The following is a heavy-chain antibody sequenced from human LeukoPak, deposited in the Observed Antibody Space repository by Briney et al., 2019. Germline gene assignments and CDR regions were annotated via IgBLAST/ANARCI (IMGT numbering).Heavy chain of an antibody. CDR1: GFTFSSYG. CDR3: ARDGTAVAAGR. Sequence: QSGGSLRLSCAASGFTFSSYGMHWVRQAPGKGLEWVAVIWYDGSNKYYADSVKGRFTISRDNSKNTLYLQMNSLRGEDTAVYYCARDGTAVAAGRWGQGTLVTVSS. V-gene: IGHV3-33*01. D-gene: IGHD6-19*01. J-gene: IGHJ4*02. CDR2: IWYDGSNK.